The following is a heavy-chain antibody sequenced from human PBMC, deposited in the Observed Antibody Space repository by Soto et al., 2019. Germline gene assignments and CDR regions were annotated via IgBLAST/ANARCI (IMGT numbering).Heavy chain of an antibody. CDR2: ISSSSSYI. J-gene: IGHJ4*02. D-gene: IGHD2-2*01. Sequence: EVQLVESGGGLVKPGGSLRLSCAASGFTFSSYSMNWVRQAPGKGLEWVSSISSSSSYIYYADSVKGRFTISRDNAKNSLYLQMNSLRAEDTAVYYRARVFCSSTSCYEVYFDYWGQGTLVTVSS. V-gene: IGHV3-21*01. CDR1: GFTFSSYS. CDR3: ARVFCSSTSCYEVYFDY.